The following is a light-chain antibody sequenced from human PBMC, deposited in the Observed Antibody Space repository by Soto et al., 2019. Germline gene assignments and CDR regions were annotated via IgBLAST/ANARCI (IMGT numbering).Light chain of an antibody. J-gene: IGKJ5*01. CDR1: QSFTSN. CDR2: GAS. CDR3: QQYNNWPPIT. V-gene: IGKV3-15*01. Sequence: EIVMTQSPATLSVSPGDRATLSCRASQSFTSNLAWHHHKPGQAPRLPIYGASTRATGIPARFSGSGSGTEFTLTIRSPQSEDFAVYFCQQYNNWPPITFGQGTRLEI.